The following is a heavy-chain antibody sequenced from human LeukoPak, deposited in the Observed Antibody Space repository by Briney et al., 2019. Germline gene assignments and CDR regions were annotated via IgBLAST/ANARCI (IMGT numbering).Heavy chain of an antibody. CDR2: IKQDGSEK. CDR1: GFTFSNYW. D-gene: IGHD2-2*01. J-gene: IGHJ6*03. CDR3: ARDPLSSTSCYYPFCSYYYYYYMDV. Sequence: GGSLRLSCAASGFTFSNYWMNWVRQSPGKGLEWVANIKQDGSEKYYVDSVKGRFTISRDNAKNSLYLQMNSLRAEDTAVYYCARDPLSSTSCYYPFCSYYYYYYMDVWGKGTTVTVSS. V-gene: IGHV3-7*01.